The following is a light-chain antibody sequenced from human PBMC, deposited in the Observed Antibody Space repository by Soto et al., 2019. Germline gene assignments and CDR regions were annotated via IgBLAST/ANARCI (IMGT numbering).Light chain of an antibody. V-gene: IGKV3-15*01. CDR2: GAS. CDR1: QSIVNN. Sequence: EIVMTQSPATLSVSPGERATLSCRASQSIVNNLAWYQQKPGQGPRLLIYGASSRATGLPARFSGSGSGTGSTLSISSLQSEDFAIYYCQQYNDWPLTFGGGTKVEIK. CDR3: QQYNDWPLT. J-gene: IGKJ4*01.